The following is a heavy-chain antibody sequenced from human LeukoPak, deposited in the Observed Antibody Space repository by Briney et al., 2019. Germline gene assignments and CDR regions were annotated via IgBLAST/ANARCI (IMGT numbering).Heavy chain of an antibody. CDR2: INGGGGDA. CDR3: ARDRVEITVAGTVDY. CDR1: GFTFSSYW. Sequence: GGSLRLSCAASGFTFSSYWMHWVRQAPGEGLVWVSGINGGGGDARYAGSVKGRFTISRDNSKNTLYLQMNSLRAEDTAVYYCARDRVEITVAGTVDYWGQGTLVTVSS. D-gene: IGHD6-19*01. J-gene: IGHJ4*02. V-gene: IGHV3-74*01.